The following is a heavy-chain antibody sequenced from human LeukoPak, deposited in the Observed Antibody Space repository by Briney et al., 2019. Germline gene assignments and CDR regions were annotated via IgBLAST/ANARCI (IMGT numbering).Heavy chain of an antibody. CDR3: ARTVSGYYFNA. V-gene: IGHV4-59*01. CDR1: GGSINSYY. D-gene: IGHD5-12*01. Sequence: SETLSLTCTVSGGSINSYYWSWIRQPPGKGLEWIGYVANSGSTNYNPSLKSRVTISLDTSKNQFSLKLSSVTAADTAVYYCARTVSGYYFNAWGPGTLVTVSS. CDR2: VANSGST. J-gene: IGHJ5*02.